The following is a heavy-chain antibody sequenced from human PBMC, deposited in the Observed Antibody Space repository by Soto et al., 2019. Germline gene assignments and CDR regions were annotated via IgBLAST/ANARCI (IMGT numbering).Heavy chain of an antibody. D-gene: IGHD3-3*01. CDR2: ISYGGSNK. CDR3: ARGGMYYDFWSGYLASFDY. V-gene: IGHV3-30*03. J-gene: IGHJ4*02. Sequence: GGSLRLSCAASGFTFSTYGMHWVRQAPGKGLEWVAVISYGGSNKYYADSVKGRFTISRDNAKNSLYLQMNSLRAEDTAVYYCARGGMYYDFWSGYLASFDYWGQGTLVTVSS. CDR1: GFTFSTYG.